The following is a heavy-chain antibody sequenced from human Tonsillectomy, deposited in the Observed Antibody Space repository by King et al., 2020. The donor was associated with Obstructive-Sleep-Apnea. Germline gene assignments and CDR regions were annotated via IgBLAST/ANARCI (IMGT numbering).Heavy chain of an antibody. Sequence: VQLQESGPGLVKPSETLSLTCTVSGYSISSGYYWCWIRQPPGKGLEWIGSIYHSGSTYYNPSLKSRVTISVDTSKNQFSLKLSSVTAADTAVYYCARDYYYDSSGYYVDYWGQGTLVTVSS. CDR3: ARDYYYDSSGYYVDY. CDR1: GYSISSGYY. V-gene: IGHV4-38-2*02. CDR2: IYHSGST. D-gene: IGHD3-22*01. J-gene: IGHJ4*02.